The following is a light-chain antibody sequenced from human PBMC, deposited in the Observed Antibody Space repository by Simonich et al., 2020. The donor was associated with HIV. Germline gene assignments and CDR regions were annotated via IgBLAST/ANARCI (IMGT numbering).Light chain of an antibody. V-gene: IGLV3-21*03. Sequence: SYVLTQPPSVSVAPGKTARITCGGNNSGSKSVHWYQQKPGQAPVLVVYDDSDRPSGIPGRFSGSNSGNTATLTISRVEAGDEADYYCQVWDSSSDHVVFGGGTKLTVL. CDR2: DDS. CDR1: NSGSKS. J-gene: IGLJ2*01. CDR3: QVWDSSSDHVV.